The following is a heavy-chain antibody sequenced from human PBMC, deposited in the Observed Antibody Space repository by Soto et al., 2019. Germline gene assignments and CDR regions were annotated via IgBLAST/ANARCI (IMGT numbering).Heavy chain of an antibody. Sequence: SESLSLTCSVSSAFVAGGSYYWSRVRQPPGKGLEWIGYIPSRGRPFYNPSLTSRGTISADTSKNQLSLQLTSVTAADTAVYYCARDTYSGYDFGLWGQGTLVTVSS. CDR1: SAFVAGGSYY. D-gene: IGHD5-12*01. J-gene: IGHJ5*02. CDR2: IPSRGRP. CDR3: ARDTYSGYDFGL. V-gene: IGHV4-30-4*01.